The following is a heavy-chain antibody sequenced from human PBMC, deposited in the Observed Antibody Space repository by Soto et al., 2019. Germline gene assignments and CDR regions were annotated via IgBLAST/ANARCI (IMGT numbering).Heavy chain of an antibody. V-gene: IGHV1-69*12. CDR2: IIPIFGTA. Sequence: QVQLVQSGAEVKKPGSSVKVSCKASGGTFSSYAISGVRQAPGQGLEWMGGIIPIFGTADYAQKLQGRGTITADESTSTAYAELTSIRSDAKAVSYRAKNPEKSCTGMDAWGQGTTVTVPS. CDR1: GGTFSSYA. CDR3: AKNPEKSCTGMDA. J-gene: IGHJ6*02.